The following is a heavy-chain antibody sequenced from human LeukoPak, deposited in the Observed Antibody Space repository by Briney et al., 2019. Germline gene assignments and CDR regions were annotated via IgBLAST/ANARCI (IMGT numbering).Heavy chain of an antibody. V-gene: IGHV3-49*03. D-gene: IGHD3-10*01. CDR3: TTDLYVLLWFGELRGDAFDI. CDR1: GFTFGDYA. J-gene: IGHJ3*02. Sequence: GGSLRLSCTASGFTFGDYAMSWFRQAPGKGLEWVGFIRSKAYGGTTEYAASVKGRFTISRDDSKSIAYLQMNSLKTEDTAVYYCTTDLYVLLWFGELRGDAFDIWGQGTMVTVSS. CDR2: IRSKAYGGTT.